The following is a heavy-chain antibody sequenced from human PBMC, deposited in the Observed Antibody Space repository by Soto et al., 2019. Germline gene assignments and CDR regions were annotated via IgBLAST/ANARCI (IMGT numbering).Heavy chain of an antibody. CDR3: ARVRYYYGSGSYLRAKNYFDY. CDR1: GGSFSGYY. CDR2: INHSGST. V-gene: IGHV4-34*01. J-gene: IGHJ4*02. Sequence: SETLSLTCAVYGGSFSGYYWSWIRQPPGKGLEWIGEINHSGSTNYNPSLKSRVTISVDTSKNQFSLKLSSVTAADTAVYYCARVRYYYGSGSYLRAKNYFDYRGQRTPVTVSS. D-gene: IGHD3-10*01.